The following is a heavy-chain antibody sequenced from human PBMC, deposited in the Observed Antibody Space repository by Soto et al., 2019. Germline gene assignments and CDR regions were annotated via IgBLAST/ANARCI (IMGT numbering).Heavy chain of an antibody. D-gene: IGHD3-10*01. CDR2: ISAYNGNT. J-gene: IGHJ4*02. CDR3: ARDHGSGKNLGRWEDY. V-gene: IGHV1-18*01. CDR1: GYTFTSYG. Sequence: QVQLVQSGAEVKKPGASVKVSCKASGYTFTSYGISWVRQAPGQGLEWMGWISAYNGNTNYAQKLQGRVIMTRDTSTSTAYMELRSLRSDDTAVSYCARDHGSGKNLGRWEDYWGQGTLVTVSS.